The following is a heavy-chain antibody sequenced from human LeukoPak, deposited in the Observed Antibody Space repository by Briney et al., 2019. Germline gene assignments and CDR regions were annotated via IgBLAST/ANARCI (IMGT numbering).Heavy chain of an antibody. CDR2: ISAGGDRT. CDR1: GFTFSTYA. V-gene: IGHV3-23*01. Sequence: HTGGSLRLSCAASGFTFSTYAMTWVRQAPGKGLEWVSGISAGGDRTYYADSVKGRFTISRDNSKNTLYLQMNSLRAEDTAEYYCARSTVGTSCCTAVDYWGQGTLVTVPS. D-gene: IGHD1-26*01. J-gene: IGHJ4*02. CDR3: ARSTVGTSCCTAVDY.